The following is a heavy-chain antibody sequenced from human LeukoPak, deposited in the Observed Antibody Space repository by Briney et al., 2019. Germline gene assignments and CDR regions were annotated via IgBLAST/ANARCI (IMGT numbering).Heavy chain of an antibody. D-gene: IGHD3-10*01. Sequence: GGSLRLSCAASGFTFSSYAMHWVRQAPGKGLEWVANIKQDGSEKYYVDSVKGRFTISRDNAKNSLYLQMNSLRAEDTAVYYCARLGVGELFDPFDYWGQGTLVTVSS. V-gene: IGHV3-7*01. J-gene: IGHJ4*02. CDR3: ARLGVGELFDPFDY. CDR2: IKQDGSEK. CDR1: GFTFSSYA.